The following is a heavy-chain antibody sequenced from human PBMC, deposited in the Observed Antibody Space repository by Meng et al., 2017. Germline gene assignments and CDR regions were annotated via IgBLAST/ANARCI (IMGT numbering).Heavy chain of an antibody. CDR1: GYTFTGYY. J-gene: IGHJ3*02. Sequence: ASVKVSCKASGYTFTGYYMHWVRQAPGQGLEWMGWINPNSGGTNYAQTFQGRVTMTRDTSISTAYMELSRLRSDDTAVYYCASSVWFGVLFVHTDAFDIWGQGTMVTVSS. CDR3: ASSVWFGVLFVHTDAFDI. D-gene: IGHD3-10*01. CDR2: INPNSGGT. V-gene: IGHV1-2*02.